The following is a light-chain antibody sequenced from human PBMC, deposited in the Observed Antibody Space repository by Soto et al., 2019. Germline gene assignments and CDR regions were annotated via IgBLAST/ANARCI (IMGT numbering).Light chain of an antibody. J-gene: IGKJ5*01. V-gene: IGKV3-20*01. CDR1: QTVSSTY. Sequence: ELVLTQSPDTLSLSPGERATLSCRASQTVSSTYLTWFQQQPGQAPRLLIYGTSSRATGIPDRFSASGSGTDFTLTISRLEPEDCAVYYCQQYGTSAITFGQGTRLEIK. CDR3: QQYGTSAIT. CDR2: GTS.